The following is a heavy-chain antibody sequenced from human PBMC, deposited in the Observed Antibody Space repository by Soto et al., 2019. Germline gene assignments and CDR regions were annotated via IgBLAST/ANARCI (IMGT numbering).Heavy chain of an antibody. D-gene: IGHD2-2*01. CDR3: TTDVPAAYYYYGMDV. J-gene: IGHJ6*02. CDR2: IKSKTDGGTT. V-gene: IGHV3-15*01. Sequence: VQLVESGGGLVKPGGSLRLSCAASGFTFSNAWMSWVRQAPGKGLEWVGRIKSKTDGGTTDYAAPVKGRFTISRDDSKNTLYLQMNSLKTEDTAVYYCTTDVPAAYYYYGMDVWGQGTTVTVSS. CDR1: GFTFSNAW.